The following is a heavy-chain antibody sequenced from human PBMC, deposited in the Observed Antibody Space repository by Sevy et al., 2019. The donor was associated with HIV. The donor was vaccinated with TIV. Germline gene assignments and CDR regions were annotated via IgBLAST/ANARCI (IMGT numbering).Heavy chain of an antibody. V-gene: IGHV3-15*01. CDR1: GFTFSNAW. J-gene: IGHJ6*03. CDR3: TTGGPLRFLEWLRYYMDV. Sequence: GGSLRLSCAASGFTFSNAWMSWVRQAPGKGLEWVGRIKSKTDGGTTDYAAPVKGRFTISREDSKNTLYLQMNSLKTEDTAVYYCTTGGPLRFLEWLRYYMDVWGKGTTVTVSS. CDR2: IKSKTDGGTT. D-gene: IGHD3-3*01.